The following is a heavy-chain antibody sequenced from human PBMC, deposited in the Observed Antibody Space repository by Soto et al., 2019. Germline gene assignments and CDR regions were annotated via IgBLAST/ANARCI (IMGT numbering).Heavy chain of an antibody. V-gene: IGHV1-2*02. CDR2: MGPESGAT. Sequence: ASVKVSCKASGYTFTGYYMHWVLQAPEQGLEWVGWMGPESGATKYAQKFQGRVTMTRDMSTTTVYMELSNLSPDDTAVYYCGRGRSGQLVVFYWGQGTPVTVSS. D-gene: IGHD1-26*01. J-gene: IGHJ4*02. CDR3: GRGRSGQLVVFY. CDR1: GYTFTGYY.